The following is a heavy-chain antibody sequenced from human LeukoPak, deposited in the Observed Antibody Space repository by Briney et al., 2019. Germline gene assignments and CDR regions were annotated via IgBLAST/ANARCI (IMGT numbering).Heavy chain of an antibody. CDR1: GGSFSGYY. V-gene: IGHV4-34*01. J-gene: IGHJ4*02. Sequence: PSETLSLTCVVYGGSFSGYYWGWIRQPPGKGLEWIGEINHSGSTNYNSSLKSRVTISVDTSKNQFSLKLSSVTAADTAVYYCARGTVVGAGPFDYWGQGTLVTVSS. CDR3: ARGTVVGAGPFDY. CDR2: INHSGST.